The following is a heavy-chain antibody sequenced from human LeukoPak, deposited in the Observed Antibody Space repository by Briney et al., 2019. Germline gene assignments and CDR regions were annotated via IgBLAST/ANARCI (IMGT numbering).Heavy chain of an antibody. J-gene: IGHJ4*02. V-gene: IGHV3-74*01. D-gene: IGHD2-8*01. CDR1: GFTFSSYW. CDR2: INSDGSST. Sequence: LAGGSLRVSCAASGFTFSSYWMHGVRQAPGKGLVWVSRINSDGSSTSYADSVKGRFTISRDNAKNTLYLQMNSLRAEDTAVYYCARGVAGYCTNGVCYPLDYWGQGTLVTVSS. CDR3: ARGVAGYCTNGVCYPLDY.